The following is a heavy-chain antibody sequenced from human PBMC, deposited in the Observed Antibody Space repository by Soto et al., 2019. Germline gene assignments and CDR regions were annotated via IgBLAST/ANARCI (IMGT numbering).Heavy chain of an antibody. CDR3: ARPPRGQWLGTFDY. Sequence: SETLSLTCTVSGGSISSSSYYWGWIRQPPGKGLEWIGSIYYSGSTHYNPSLKSRVTISVDTSKNQFSLKLSSVTAADTAVYYCARPPRGQWLGTFDYWGQGTLVTVS. D-gene: IGHD6-19*01. J-gene: IGHJ4*02. CDR1: GGSISSSSYY. CDR2: IYYSGST. V-gene: IGHV4-39*01.